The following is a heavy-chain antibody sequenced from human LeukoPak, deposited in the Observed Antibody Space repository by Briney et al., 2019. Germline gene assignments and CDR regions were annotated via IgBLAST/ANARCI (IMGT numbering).Heavy chain of an antibody. CDR1: GYSISSGYY. Sequence: PSETLSLTCAVSGYSISSGYYWGWIRQPPGKGLEWIGSICHSGSTYYNPSLKSRVTISVDTSKNQFSLKLSSVTAADTAVYYCARHASGGDYWGQGTLVTVSS. CDR2: ICHSGST. J-gene: IGHJ4*02. CDR3: ARHASGGDY. V-gene: IGHV4-38-2*01. D-gene: IGHD6-19*01.